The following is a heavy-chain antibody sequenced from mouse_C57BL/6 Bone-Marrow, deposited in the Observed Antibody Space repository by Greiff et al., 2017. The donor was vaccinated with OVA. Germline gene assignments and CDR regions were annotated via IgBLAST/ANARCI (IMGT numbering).Heavy chain of an antibody. J-gene: IGHJ4*01. CDR2: ISSGGGYI. Sequence: EVMLVESGAGLVKPGGSLKLSCEASGFTFSSYAMSWVRQTPEKRLEWVAYISSGGGYIYYAEPVKGRFTISRDNARNTLYMQMSSLKSEDTAMYYCTRTHYYGSIYYAMDYWGQGTSVTVSS. CDR3: TRTHYYGSIYYAMDY. CDR1: GFTFSSYA. D-gene: IGHD1-1*01. V-gene: IGHV5-9-1*02.